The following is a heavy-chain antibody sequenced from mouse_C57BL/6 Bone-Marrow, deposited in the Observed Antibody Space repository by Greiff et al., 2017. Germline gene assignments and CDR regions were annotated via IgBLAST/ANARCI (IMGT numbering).Heavy chain of an antibody. D-gene: IGHD1-1*01. V-gene: IGHV2-3*01. Sequence: VQLQQSGPGLVAPSQSLSITCTVSGFSLTSYGVSWVRQPPGKGLEWLGVIWGDGSTNYHSALISRLSISKDNSKSQVFLKLNSLQTDDTATYYCAKQGFITTVVATRVYYYAMDYWGQGTSVTVSS. CDR2: IWGDGST. CDR1: GFSLTSYG. J-gene: IGHJ4*01. CDR3: AKQGFITTVVATRVYYYAMDY.